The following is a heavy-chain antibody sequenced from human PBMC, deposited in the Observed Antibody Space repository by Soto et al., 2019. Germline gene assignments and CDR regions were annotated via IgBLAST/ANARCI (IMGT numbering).Heavy chain of an antibody. J-gene: IGHJ3*02. Sequence: QVQLVQSGAEVKKPGASVKVSCKASGYTFTRYYMHWVRQAPGQGLEWMGIINPSGGSTSDAEECQGRVTLTRDTSTSTVYMELTSLRSEDTAVYYCARSRGGSTWYDAFDIWGQGTMVTVSS. V-gene: IGHV1-46*01. D-gene: IGHD6-13*01. CDR1: GYTFTRYY. CDR2: INPSGGST. CDR3: ARSRGGSTWYDAFDI.